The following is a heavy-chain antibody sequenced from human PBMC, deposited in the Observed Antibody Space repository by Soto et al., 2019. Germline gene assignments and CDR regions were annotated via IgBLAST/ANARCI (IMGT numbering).Heavy chain of an antibody. J-gene: IGHJ6*02. CDR2: ISGSGGNA. CDR3: AKDGASGSYPPYYYYGMDV. V-gene: IGHV3-23*01. CDR1: GFTFSSYA. D-gene: IGHD1-26*01. Sequence: EVQLLESGGGLVQPGGSLRLSCAASGFTFSSYAMSWVRQAPGKGLEWVSTISGSGGNAYYADSVKGRFSISRDNSKNTLHLQMHSLRADDTAVYYCAKDGASGSYPPYYYYGMDVWGQGTTVTVSS.